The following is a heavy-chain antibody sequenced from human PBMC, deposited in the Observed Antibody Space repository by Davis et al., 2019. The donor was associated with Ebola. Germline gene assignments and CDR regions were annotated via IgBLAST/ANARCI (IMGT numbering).Heavy chain of an antibody. CDR3: AKAKYLVVPAAILDY. V-gene: IGHV3-30*18. CDR1: GFTFSSYS. CDR2: ISYDGSNK. Sequence: GGSLRLSCAASGFTFSSYSMNWVRQAPGKGLEWVAVISYDGSNKYYADSVKGRFTISRDNSKNTLYLQMNSLRAEDTAVYYCAKAKYLVVPAAILDYWGQGTLVTVSS. D-gene: IGHD2-2*02. J-gene: IGHJ4*02.